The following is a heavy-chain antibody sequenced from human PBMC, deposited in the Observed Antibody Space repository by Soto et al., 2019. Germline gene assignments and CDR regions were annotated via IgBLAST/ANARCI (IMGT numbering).Heavy chain of an antibody. CDR2: IYYSGTT. D-gene: IGHD7-27*01. CDR3: ARVPGP. CDR1: GDSITSNSYF. J-gene: IGHJ5*02. Sequence: PSETLSLTCTVSGDSITSNSYFWAWIRQPPGKGLKWIGSIYYSGTTYYNPSLKSRVTISVDRSKNQFSLKLSSVTAADTAVYYCARVPGPWGQGTLVTVSS. V-gene: IGHV4-39*07.